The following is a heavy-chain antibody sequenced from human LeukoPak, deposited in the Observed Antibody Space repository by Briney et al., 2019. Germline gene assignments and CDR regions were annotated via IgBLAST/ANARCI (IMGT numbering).Heavy chain of an antibody. V-gene: IGHV4-39*07. D-gene: IGHD6-19*01. Sequence: PSETLSLTCTVSGGSINSNNYYWGWIRQPPGKGLEWIGEINHSGSTNYNPSLKSRVTISVDTSKNQFSLKPSSVTAADTAVYYCARGRSAYSSGFRRYFDLWGRGTLVTVSS. CDR2: INHSGST. J-gene: IGHJ2*01. CDR3: ARGRSAYSSGFRRYFDL. CDR1: GGSINSNNYY.